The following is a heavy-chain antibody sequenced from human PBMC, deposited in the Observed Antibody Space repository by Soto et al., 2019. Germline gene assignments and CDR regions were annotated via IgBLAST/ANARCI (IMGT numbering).Heavy chain of an antibody. CDR1: GFTFSNHA. D-gene: IGHD6-13*01. CDR3: TREVAAEGTFREDVFDI. CDR2: IIPIFTTI. V-gene: IGHV1-69*12. Sequence: QVHLVQSGAEVKKPGSSVKVSCKAPGFTFSNHAINWVRQAPGQGLEWMGRIIPIFTTINYAQKFEGRVTMTADESRSIAYLELSWLRHVDPAVYYCTREVAAEGTFREDVFDIWGQGKLVTVSS. J-gene: IGHJ3*02.